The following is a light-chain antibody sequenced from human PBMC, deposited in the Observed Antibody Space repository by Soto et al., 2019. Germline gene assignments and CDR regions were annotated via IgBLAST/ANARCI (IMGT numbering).Light chain of an antibody. Sequence: DIQMTQSPSTLSCSLGDRVTITCRASQSISTYLNWYQQKPGKAPKLLIYAASTLQSGVSSRFSGSGSGTDFTPTISSLQPEDFATYYCQQSYSIPPWTCGQGTKVDIK. J-gene: IGKJ1*01. CDR2: AAS. V-gene: IGKV1-39*01. CDR3: QQSYSIPPWT. CDR1: QSISTY.